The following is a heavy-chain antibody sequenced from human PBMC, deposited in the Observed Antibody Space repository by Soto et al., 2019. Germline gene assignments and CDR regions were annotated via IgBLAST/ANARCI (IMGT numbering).Heavy chain of an antibody. V-gene: IGHV1-18*01. CDR1: GYTFPNYG. CDR2: ISLYSDGT. D-gene: IGHD2-2*01. J-gene: IGHJ5*02. Sequence: ASVKVSCKTSGYTFPNYGITWVRQAPGQPLEWLGWISLYSDGTNYAQKFQGRVSMTTDTSTTTAYMELRSLRSDDTAVYYCARVVPGAEAWFGPWGQGTLVTVSS. CDR3: ARVVPGAEAWFGP.